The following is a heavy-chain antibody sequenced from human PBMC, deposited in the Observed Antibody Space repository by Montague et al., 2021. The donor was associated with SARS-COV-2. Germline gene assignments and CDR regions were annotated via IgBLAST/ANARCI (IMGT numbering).Heavy chain of an antibody. CDR1: GGSISSYY. CDR3: ARDRFDFGAGRQGTIDF. Sequence: SETLSLTCTVSGGSISSYYWSWIRQPPGKGLEWIGYIYYSGSINYNPSLKSRVTISVDTSKNQFSLKLNSMTAADTAVYYCARDRFDFGAGRQGTIDFWGQGTLVTVSS. CDR2: IYYSGSI. J-gene: IGHJ4*02. D-gene: IGHD3-10*01. V-gene: IGHV4-59*01.